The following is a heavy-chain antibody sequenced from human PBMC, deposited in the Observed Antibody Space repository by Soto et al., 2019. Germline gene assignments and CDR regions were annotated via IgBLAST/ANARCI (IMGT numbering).Heavy chain of an antibody. V-gene: IGHV3-23*01. J-gene: IGHJ4*02. CDR2: ISGSGGST. D-gene: IGHD6-13*01. CDR3: AKRIAAYYYSDY. CDR1: GFTFSSYA. Sequence: WGSLRLSCAASGFTFSSYAMSWVRQAPGKGLEWVSAISGSGGSTYYADSVKGRFTISRDNSKNTLYLQMNSLRAEDTAVYYCAKRIAAYYYSDYWGQGTLVTVSS.